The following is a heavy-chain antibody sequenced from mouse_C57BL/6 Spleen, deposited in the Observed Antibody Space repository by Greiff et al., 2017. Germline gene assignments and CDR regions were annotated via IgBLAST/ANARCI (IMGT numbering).Heavy chain of an antibody. J-gene: IGHJ1*03. Sequence: VKLQQPGAELVKPGASVKLSCKASGYTFTSYWMHWVKQRPGQGLEWIGMIHPNSGSTNYNEKFKSKATLTVDKSSSTAYMQLSSLTSEDSAVYYCARYYYGSSPYWYFDVWGTGTTVTVSS. D-gene: IGHD1-1*01. CDR3: ARYYYGSSPYWYFDV. CDR1: GYTFTSYW. V-gene: IGHV1-64*01. CDR2: IHPNSGST.